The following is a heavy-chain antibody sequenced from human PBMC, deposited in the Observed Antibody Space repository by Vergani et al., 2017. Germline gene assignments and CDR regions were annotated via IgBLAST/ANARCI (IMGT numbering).Heavy chain of an antibody. CDR3: AKGFGFGYCSGGSCSDAFDI. CDR2: ISYDGSNK. CDR1: GFTFSSYG. J-gene: IGHJ3*02. Sequence: QVQLVESGGGVVQPGRSLRLSCAASGFTFSSYGMHWVRQAPGKGLEWVAVISYDGSNKYYADSVKGRFTISRDNSKNTLYLQMNSLRAEDTAVYYCAKGFGFGYCSGGSCSDAFDIWGQGTMVTVSS. V-gene: IGHV3-30*18. D-gene: IGHD2-15*01.